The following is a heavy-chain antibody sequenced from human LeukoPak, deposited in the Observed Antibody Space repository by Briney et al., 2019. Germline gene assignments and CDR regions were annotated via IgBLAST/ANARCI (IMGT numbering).Heavy chain of an antibody. CDR1: GYNFTNYW. D-gene: IGHD3-3*01. CDR2: IYAGDSDT. CDR3: ARQSGHLDFDY. Sequence: GESLKISCKGSGYNFTNYWIGWVRQMPGKGLEWMGIIYAGDSDTRYSPSFQGQVTISADKSISTAYLQWNSLKASDTAMYYCARQSGHLDFDYWGQGTLVTVSS. J-gene: IGHJ4*02. V-gene: IGHV5-51*01.